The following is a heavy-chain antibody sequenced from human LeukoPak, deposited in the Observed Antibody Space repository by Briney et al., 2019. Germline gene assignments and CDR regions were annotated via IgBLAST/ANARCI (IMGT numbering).Heavy chain of an antibody. CDR2: IYSRGDT. D-gene: IGHD5-12*01. CDR1: EFVVSINY. Sequence: PGGSLRLSCAASEFVVSINYMTWVRQAPGKGLEWVSLIYSRGDTKYADSVKGRFTISRDNSKNTLYLQMSSLRTEDTAVYYCARHTWQWLPFDDWGQGTQVTISS. CDR3: ARHTWQWLPFDD. J-gene: IGHJ4*02. V-gene: IGHV3-66*04.